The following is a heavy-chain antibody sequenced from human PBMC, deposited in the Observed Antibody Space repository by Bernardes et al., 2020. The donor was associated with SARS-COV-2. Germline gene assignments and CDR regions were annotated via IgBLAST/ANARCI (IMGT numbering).Heavy chain of an antibody. CDR2: INPNSGGT. CDR1: GYPFTGYY. D-gene: IGHD3-22*01. J-gene: IGHJ6*02. CDR3: ALPPTNYDRYAMDL. V-gene: IGHV1-2*02. Sequence: ASVKVSCKASGYPFTGYYIHWVRQAPGQGLEWMGWINPNSGGTNYAQNFQGRVTMTRDTSISTAYMELSSLRFDDTAVYYCALPPTNYDRYAMDLWGQGTTVTVSS.